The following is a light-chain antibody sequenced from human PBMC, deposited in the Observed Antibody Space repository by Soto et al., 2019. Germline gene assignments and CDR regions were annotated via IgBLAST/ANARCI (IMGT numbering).Light chain of an antibody. J-gene: IGKJ1*01. CDR2: GVS. CDR3: QQYDNWPPWT. CDR1: QSVRSS. Sequence: EILMTQSPATLSVSPGERATLSCRASQSVRSSLAWYQQKPGQAPRLLIYGVSTRATGVPARFSGSGSGTEFTLTISSLQSEDFADYYCQQYDNWPPWTFGQGTKVDIK. V-gene: IGKV3-15*01.